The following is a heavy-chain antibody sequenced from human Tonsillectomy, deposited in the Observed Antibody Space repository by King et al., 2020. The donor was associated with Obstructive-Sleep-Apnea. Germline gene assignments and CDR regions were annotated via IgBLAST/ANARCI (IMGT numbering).Heavy chain of an antibody. CDR1: GGTFSSYA. J-gene: IGHJ6*03. CDR3: AGLAVTDYMDV. V-gene: IGHV1-69*01. D-gene: IGHD2-21*02. Sequence: AQLVQSGAEVKKPGSSVKVSCKASGGTFSSYAISWVRQAPGQGLEWMGGIIPIFGTANCAQKFQGRVTITADESTSTADESTTTAYMELSSLRSDDTAVYYCAGLAVTDYMDVWGKGTTVIVSS. CDR2: IIPIFGTA.